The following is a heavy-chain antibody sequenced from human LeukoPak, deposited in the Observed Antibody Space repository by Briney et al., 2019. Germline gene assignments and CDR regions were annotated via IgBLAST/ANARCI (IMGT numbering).Heavy chain of an antibody. D-gene: IGHD3-9*01. CDR1: GFTFSNYA. V-gene: IGHV3-48*03. J-gene: IGHJ4*02. Sequence: GGSLRLSCAASGFTFSNYAMNWVRQTPGKGLEWVSYISSSGRTAYYADSVRGRFTISRDNAKNSLYLQMNSLRAEDTAVYYCAREVRYFALGDYWGQGTLVTVSS. CDR3: AREVRYFALGDY. CDR2: ISSSGRTA.